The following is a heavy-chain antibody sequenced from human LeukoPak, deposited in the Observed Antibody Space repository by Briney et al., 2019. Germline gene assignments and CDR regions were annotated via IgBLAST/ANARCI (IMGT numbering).Heavy chain of an antibody. CDR2: IYYSGST. J-gene: IGHJ5*02. CDR1: GGSISSYY. V-gene: IGHV4-59*01. CDR3: ARVSLYYDILNGYHNWFDP. D-gene: IGHD3-9*01. Sequence: SETLSLTCTVSGGSISSYYWSWIRQPPGKGLEWIGYIYYSGSTNYNPSLKSRVTISVDTSKNQFSLKLSSVTAADTAVYYCARVSLYYDILNGYHNWFDPWGQGTLVTVSS.